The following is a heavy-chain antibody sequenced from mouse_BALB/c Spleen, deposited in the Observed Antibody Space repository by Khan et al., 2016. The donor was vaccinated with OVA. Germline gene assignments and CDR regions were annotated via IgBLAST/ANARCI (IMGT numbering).Heavy chain of an antibody. Sequence: QVQLQQSGAELVRPGASVKLSCKASGYTFTSYWMNWVRQRPGQGLEWVGKINPSDSESHYNQMFKDKATLTVDKSSGTAYMQLSSLTSEDSAVYYGTRREKYGYDPSWFAYWGQGTLVTVSA. V-gene: IGHV1-61*01. CDR3: TRREKYGYDPSWFAY. CDR1: GYTFTSYW. D-gene: IGHD2-2*01. J-gene: IGHJ3*01. CDR2: INPSDSES.